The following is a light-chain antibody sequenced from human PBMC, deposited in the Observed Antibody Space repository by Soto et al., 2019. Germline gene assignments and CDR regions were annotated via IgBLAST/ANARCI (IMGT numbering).Light chain of an antibody. J-gene: IGLJ1*01. CDR2: EGS. Sequence: QSASVSGSPGQSITISCTGTSRDVGNYNLVSWYQQHPGKAPKLMISEGSKRPSGVSNRFSGSKSGNTASLTISGLQAEDEADYYCCSYVGTNTLYVFGTGTKLTVL. CDR3: CSYVGTNTLYV. CDR1: SRDVGNYNL. V-gene: IGLV2-23*01.